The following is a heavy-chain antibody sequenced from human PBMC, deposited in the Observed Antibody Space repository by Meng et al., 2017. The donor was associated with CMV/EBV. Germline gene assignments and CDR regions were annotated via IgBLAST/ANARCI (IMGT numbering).Heavy chain of an antibody. V-gene: IGHV1-2*02. CDR3: ARDVGGTITIFGVVIMGAFGI. D-gene: IGHD3-3*01. J-gene: IGHJ3*02. Sequence: ASVKVSCKASGYTFTGYYMHWVRQAPGQGLEWMGWINPNSGGTNYAQKFQGRVTMTRDTSISTAYMELSRLRSDDTAVYYCARDVGGTITIFGVVIMGAFGIWGQGTMVT. CDR1: GYTFTGYY. CDR2: INPNSGGT.